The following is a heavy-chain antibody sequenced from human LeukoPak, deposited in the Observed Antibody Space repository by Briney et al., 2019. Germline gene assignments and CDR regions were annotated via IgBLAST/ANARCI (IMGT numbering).Heavy chain of an antibody. J-gene: IGHJ4*02. CDR2: ISGSGGGT. V-gene: IGHV3-23*01. Sequence: GGSLRLSCAASGFTFSSDGMTWVRQALGKGLEWVSAISGSGGGTFYADSVKGRLTISRDNSKDTLYLQMNSLRVDDTAVYYCAKDQVGVAAPGYWGQGTLVTVSS. CDR3: AKDQVGVAAPGY. CDR1: GFTFSSDG. D-gene: IGHD6-13*01.